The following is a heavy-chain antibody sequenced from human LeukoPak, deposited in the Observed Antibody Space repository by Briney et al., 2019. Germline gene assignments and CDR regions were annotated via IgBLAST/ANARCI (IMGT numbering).Heavy chain of an antibody. J-gene: IGHJ4*02. Sequence: PGGSLRLSCAASGFTFSGHWMYWLRQAPGKELAWVSRINGDGSATNYAGSMKGRFTISRDNARNIVYLQMNSLREDDTAVYYCARDLNWGQVDYWGQGTLVTVSS. D-gene: IGHD7-27*01. V-gene: IGHV3-74*01. CDR2: INGDGSAT. CDR1: GFTFSGHW. CDR3: ARDLNWGQVDY.